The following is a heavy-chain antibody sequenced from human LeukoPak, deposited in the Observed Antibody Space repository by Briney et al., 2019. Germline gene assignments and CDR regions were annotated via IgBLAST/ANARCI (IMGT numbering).Heavy chain of an antibody. D-gene: IGHD3-3*01. V-gene: IGHV1-18*01. Sequence: ASVKVSCKASGGTFSSYAISWVRQAPGQGLEWMGWISAYNGNTNYAQKLQGRVTMTTDTSTSTAYMELRSLRSDDTAVYYCARGIPGLEWIDWYFDLWGRGTLVTVSS. CDR3: ARGIPGLEWIDWYFDL. CDR2: ISAYNGNT. CDR1: GGTFSSYA. J-gene: IGHJ2*01.